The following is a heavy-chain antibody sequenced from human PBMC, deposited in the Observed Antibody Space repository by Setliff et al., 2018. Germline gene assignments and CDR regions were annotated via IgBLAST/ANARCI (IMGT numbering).Heavy chain of an antibody. CDR1: GGSIGPHY. V-gene: IGHV4-59*11. CDR3: ARAPGRQDYHYMEL. D-gene: IGHD2-15*01. J-gene: IGHJ6*03. CDR2: IFYSDTA. Sequence: SETLSLTCTVSGGSIGPHYWSWIRQAPGKGLEWIGHIFYSDTAKYNPSLESRAAISVDSSRIHFSLKLRSVTAADTAVYYCARAPGRQDYHYMELWGKGTTVT.